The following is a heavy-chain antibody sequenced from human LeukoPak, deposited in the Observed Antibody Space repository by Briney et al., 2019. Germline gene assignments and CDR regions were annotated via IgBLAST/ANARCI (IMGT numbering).Heavy chain of an antibody. CDR3: ARNRRGRWEGYWYFDL. J-gene: IGHJ2*01. CDR2: INHSGSP. CDR1: GGSFSGNY. D-gene: IGHD1-26*01. Sequence: SETLSLTCAVYGGSFSGNYWSWIRQPPGKGLEWIGEINHSGSPIYNPSLKSRVTISVDTSKNQFSLKLSSVTAADTAVYYCARNRRGRWEGYWYFDLWGRGTLVTVSS. V-gene: IGHV4-34*01.